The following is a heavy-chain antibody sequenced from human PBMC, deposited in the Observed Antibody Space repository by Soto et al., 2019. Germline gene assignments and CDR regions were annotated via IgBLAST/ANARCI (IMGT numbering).Heavy chain of an antibody. CDR3: ARHSLALRKNNWVDP. Sequence: SETLSLTCTVSGDSIISSDFYWGWVRQPPGKGLEWIGSIFYLGSSYYNPSLKSRVTMSVDTSKNQFSLRLRSVTAADTALYFCARHSLALRKNNWVDPWGQGIMVTV. CDR1: GDSIISSDFY. CDR2: IFYLGSS. V-gene: IGHV4-39*01. D-gene: IGHD3-3*02. J-gene: IGHJ5*02.